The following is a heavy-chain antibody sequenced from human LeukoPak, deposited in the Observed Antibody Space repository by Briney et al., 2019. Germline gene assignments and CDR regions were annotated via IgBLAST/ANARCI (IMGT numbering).Heavy chain of an antibody. CDR1: GYTFTGYY. Sequence: ASVKVSCKGSGYTFTGYYMLWVRQAPGQGLEGMGLINPNTGGTKYAQDCQGRVAMARDTYISTVYMEVSRLTSDDMAVYYCARDRAHSVTNTMDVWGKGTTVTVSS. D-gene: IGHD4-11*01. J-gene: IGHJ6*03. CDR2: INPNTGGT. CDR3: ARDRAHSVTNTMDV. V-gene: IGHV1-2*02.